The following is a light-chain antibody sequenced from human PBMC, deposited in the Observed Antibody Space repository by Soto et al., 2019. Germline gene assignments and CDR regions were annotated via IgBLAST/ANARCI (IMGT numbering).Light chain of an antibody. Sequence: QSALTQPASVSGSPGQSITISCTGTSSDVGGYDYVSWYQQHPGIAPRLIIFDVSNRPSGVSNRFSGSKSGNTASLTISGRPSDDDADYYCSSCTSSTSGVFGGGTKLTVL. CDR3: SSCTSSTSGV. CDR1: SSDVGGYDY. CDR2: DVS. J-gene: IGLJ2*01. V-gene: IGLV2-14*03.